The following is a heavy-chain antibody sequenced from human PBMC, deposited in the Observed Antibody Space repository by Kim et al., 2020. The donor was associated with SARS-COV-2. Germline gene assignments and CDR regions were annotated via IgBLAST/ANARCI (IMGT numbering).Heavy chain of an antibody. CDR3: ARGHSMQWWLLWGAGAFDH. Sequence: GGSLRLSCAASGFTFSSYAMHWVRQAPGKGLEWVAVISYDGSNKYYADSVKGRFTISRDNSKNTLYLQMNSLRAEDTAVYYCARGHSMQWWLLWGAGAFDHWGQGTLVTVSS. J-gene: IGHJ4*02. V-gene: IGHV3-30*04. CDR1: GFTFSSYA. CDR2: ISYDGSNK. D-gene: IGHD2-21*02.